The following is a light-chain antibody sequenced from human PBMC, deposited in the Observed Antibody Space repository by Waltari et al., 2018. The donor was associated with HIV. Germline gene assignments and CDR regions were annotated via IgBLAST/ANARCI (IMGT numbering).Light chain of an antibody. J-gene: IGLJ3*02. Sequence: QSALTQPASVSGSPGQSITISCTGTNSDVGAYNYVSWYQQHPGKAPKLLIYEVTNRPPGISNRFSGSKSGNTASLTISGLQAEDEADYYCSSYTSSTTWVFGGGTKLTVL. V-gene: IGLV2-14*01. CDR3: SSYTSSTTWV. CDR2: EVT. CDR1: NSDVGAYNY.